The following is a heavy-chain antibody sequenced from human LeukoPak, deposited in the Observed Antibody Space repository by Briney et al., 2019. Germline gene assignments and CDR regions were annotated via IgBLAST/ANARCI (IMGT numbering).Heavy chain of an antibody. J-gene: IGHJ6*02. D-gene: IGHD3-3*01. CDR2: MNPNSGNT. CDR1: GYTFTSYD. V-gene: IGHV1-8*01. Sequence: ASVKVSCKASGYTFTSYDINWVRQATGQGLEWMGWMNPNSGNTGYAQKFQGRVTMTRNTSISTAYMELSSLRSEDTAVYYCARVWTIFGVVISSGLYYYGMDVWGQGTTVTVSS. CDR3: ARVWTIFGVVISSGLYYYGMDV.